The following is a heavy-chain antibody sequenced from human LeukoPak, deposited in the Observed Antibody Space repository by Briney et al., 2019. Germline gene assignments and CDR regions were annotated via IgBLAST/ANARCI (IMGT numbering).Heavy chain of an antibody. Sequence: GGSLRLSCAASGFTFSSYGMHWVRQAPGKGLEWVAVIWYDGSNKYYADSVKGRFTISRDNSENTLYLQMNSLRAEDTAVYYCARGSLLWFGELAPFDPWGQGTLVTVSS. CDR1: GFTFSSYG. CDR2: IWYDGSNK. J-gene: IGHJ5*02. CDR3: ARGSLLWFGELAPFDP. V-gene: IGHV3-33*01. D-gene: IGHD3-10*01.